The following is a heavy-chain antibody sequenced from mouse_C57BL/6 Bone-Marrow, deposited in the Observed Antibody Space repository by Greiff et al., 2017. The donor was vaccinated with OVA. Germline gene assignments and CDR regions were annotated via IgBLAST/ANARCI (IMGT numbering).Heavy chain of an antibody. CDR2: IYPGSGNT. Sequence: QVQLKESGAELVRPGASVKLSCKASGYTFTDYYINWVKQRPGQGLEWIARIYPGSGNTYYNEKFKGKATLTAEKSSSTAYMQLSSLTSEDSAVYFCARCGYYVGAMDYWGQGTSVTVSS. V-gene: IGHV1-76*01. D-gene: IGHD2-3*01. CDR3: ARCGYYVGAMDY. CDR1: GYTFTDYY. J-gene: IGHJ4*01.